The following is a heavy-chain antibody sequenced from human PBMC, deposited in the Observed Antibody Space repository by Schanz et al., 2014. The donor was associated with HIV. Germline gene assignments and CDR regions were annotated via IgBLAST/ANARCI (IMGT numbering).Heavy chain of an antibody. CDR2: INWNSGDI. CDR1: GFTLSGYS. Sequence: EVQLVESGGRLVKPGESLTLSCITSGFTLSGYSMNWVRQVPGKGLEWVSGINWNSGDIGYADSVKGRFTISRDNAKNSLYLQMNSLRVEDTALYYCARDLPNPYFDFSGPAGDYWGQGALVTVSS. CDR3: ARDLPNPYFDFSGPAGDY. V-gene: IGHV3-9*01. D-gene: IGHD3-22*01. J-gene: IGHJ4*02.